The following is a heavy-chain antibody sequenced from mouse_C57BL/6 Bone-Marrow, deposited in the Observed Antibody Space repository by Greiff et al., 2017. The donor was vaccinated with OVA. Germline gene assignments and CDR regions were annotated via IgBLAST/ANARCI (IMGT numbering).Heavy chain of an antibody. D-gene: IGHD2-5*01. CDR1: GFSLTSYG. V-gene: IGHV2-2*01. CDR2: IWCGGST. CDR3: ARKDYDSNYVGFAY. Sequence: VQLVESGPGLVQPSQSLSITCTVSGFSLTSYGVHWVRPSPGKGLEWLGVIWCGGSTDYNAAFISRMSISKDNSKSQVFFKMNSQQADDTAIDDCARKDYDSNYVGFAYWGQGTLVTVSA. J-gene: IGHJ3*01.